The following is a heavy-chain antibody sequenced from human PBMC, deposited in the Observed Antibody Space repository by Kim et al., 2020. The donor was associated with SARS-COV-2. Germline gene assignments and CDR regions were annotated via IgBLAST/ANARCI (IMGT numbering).Heavy chain of an antibody. CDR2: ISGTSTYT. J-gene: IGHJ4*02. Sequence: GGSLRLSCAASGFTFSSYNMNWVRQAPGKGLELVASISGTSTYTYYADSLKGRFTISRDNAKNSLYLQMNSLRAEDTAIYYCAIERGYNYGYADCWGQGTLVTVSS. V-gene: IGHV3-21*01. CDR1: GFTFSSYN. CDR3: AIERGYNYGYADC. D-gene: IGHD5-18*01.